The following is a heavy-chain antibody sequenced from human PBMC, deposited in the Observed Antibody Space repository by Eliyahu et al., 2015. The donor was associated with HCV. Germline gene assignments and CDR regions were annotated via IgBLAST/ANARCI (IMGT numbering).Heavy chain of an antibody. CDR2: ITISGDTT. CDR1: GXXFXSFA. D-gene: IGHD5-24*01. V-gene: IGHV3-23*01. J-gene: IGHJ6*02. CDR3: ARDHISYNYFGLDV. Sequence: EVQLLESGGGLVQPGGSLXLSCEXXGXXFXSFAMGWVRQPPGKGLEWVSAITISGDTTFYADSVKGRLTISRDNFKNTVYLQMNILRPEDTAVYYCARDHISYNYFGLDVWGQGTTVSVSS.